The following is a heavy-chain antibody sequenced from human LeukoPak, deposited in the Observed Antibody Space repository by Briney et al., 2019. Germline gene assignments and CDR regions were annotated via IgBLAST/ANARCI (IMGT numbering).Heavy chain of an antibody. CDR3: AKLQKQLVLFDY. V-gene: IGHV3-23*01. CDR1: GFTFSSYA. Sequence: GGSLRLSCAASGFTFSSYAMSWVRQAPGKGLEWASAISGSGGSTYYADSVKGRFTISRDNSKSTLYLQMNSLRAEDTAVYYCAKLQKQLVLFDYWGQGTLVTVSS. D-gene: IGHD6-13*01. J-gene: IGHJ4*02. CDR2: ISGSGGST.